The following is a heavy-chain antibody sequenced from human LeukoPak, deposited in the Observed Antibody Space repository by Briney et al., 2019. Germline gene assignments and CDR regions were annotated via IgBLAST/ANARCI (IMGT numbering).Heavy chain of an antibody. V-gene: IGHV3-7*01. Sequence: GGSLRLSCAVSGLTSSSCWMTWVRQAPGKGLELVANIKQDGSEKYYVDSVKGRFTISRDNAKNSLYLQMSSVRAEDTAVYYCARVGCTSTSCLANWGQGTLVTVSS. J-gene: IGHJ4*02. CDR3: ARVGCTSTSCLAN. D-gene: IGHD2-2*01. CDR2: IKQDGSEK. CDR1: GLTSSSCW.